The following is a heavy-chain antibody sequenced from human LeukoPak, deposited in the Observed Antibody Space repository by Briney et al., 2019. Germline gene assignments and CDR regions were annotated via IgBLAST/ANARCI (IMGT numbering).Heavy chain of an antibody. Sequence: GESPRISCKGSGYSFTSYWISWVRQMPGKGLEWMGRIDPSDSYTNYSPSFQGHVTISADKSISTAYLQWSTLKASDTAMYYCARQGHNFFDYWGQGTLVTVSS. CDR2: IDPSDSYT. CDR3: ARQGHNFFDY. CDR1: GYSFTSYW. J-gene: IGHJ4*02. V-gene: IGHV5-10-1*01.